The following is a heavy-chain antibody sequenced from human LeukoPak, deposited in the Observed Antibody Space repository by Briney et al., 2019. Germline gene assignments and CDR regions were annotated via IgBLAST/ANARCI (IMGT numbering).Heavy chain of an antibody. V-gene: IGHV1-8*02. CDR2: MNPNSGNT. CDR3: ARAAYYSSGWPLDY. J-gene: IGHJ4*02. CDR1: GYTFTSYG. D-gene: IGHD6-19*01. Sequence: GASVKVSCKASGYTFTSYGINWVRQATGQGLEWMGWMNPNSGNTGYAQKFQGRVTMTRNTSISTAYMELSSLRSEDTAVYYCARAAYYSSGWPLDYWGQGTLVTVSS.